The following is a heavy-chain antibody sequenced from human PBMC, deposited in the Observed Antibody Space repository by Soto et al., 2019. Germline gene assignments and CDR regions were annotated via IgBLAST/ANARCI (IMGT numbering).Heavy chain of an antibody. CDR3: ARDTRYSGYDYPYYYYGMDV. CDR2: ISAYNGNT. Sequence: ASVKVSCKASGYTFTSYGISWVRQAPGQGLEWMGWISAYNGNTNYAQKLQGRVTMTTDTPTSTAYMELRSLRSDDTAVYYCARDTRYSGYDYPYYYYGMDVWGQGTTVTVSS. D-gene: IGHD5-12*01. V-gene: IGHV1-18*04. J-gene: IGHJ6*02. CDR1: GYTFTSYG.